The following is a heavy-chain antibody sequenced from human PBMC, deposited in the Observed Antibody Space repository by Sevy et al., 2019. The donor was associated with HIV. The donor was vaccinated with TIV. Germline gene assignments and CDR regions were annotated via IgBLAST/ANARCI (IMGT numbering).Heavy chain of an antibody. CDR2: ISYSGST. Sequence: SETLSLTCTVSGGSTSSGDYYWSWIRQPPGKGLEWIGYISYSGSTYYYPSLKSPVTISVDTSKNQFSLKLSSVTAADTAVYYCARGGSGDYLGYYYGMDVWGQGTTVTVSS. D-gene: IGHD4-17*01. CDR3: ARGGSGDYLGYYYGMDV. CDR1: GGSTSSGDYY. J-gene: IGHJ6*02. V-gene: IGHV4-30-4*01.